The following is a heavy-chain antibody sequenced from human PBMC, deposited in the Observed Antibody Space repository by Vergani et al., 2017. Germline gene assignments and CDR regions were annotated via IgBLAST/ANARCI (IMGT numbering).Heavy chain of an antibody. CDR2: ISGSGGNT. Sequence: EVQLLESGGGFVQPGGSLRLSCGASGFTFSSYAMTWVRQAPGKGLEWVSAISGSGGNTFYTDSVKGRFTISRDNSKDTLYLQMNSLRVEDTAIYYCAKARDPNCKGGNCYSYYYGLDLWGQGTTVTVSS. J-gene: IGHJ6*02. D-gene: IGHD2-15*01. CDR1: GFTFSSYA. CDR3: AKARDPNCKGGNCYSYYYGLDL. V-gene: IGHV3-23*01.